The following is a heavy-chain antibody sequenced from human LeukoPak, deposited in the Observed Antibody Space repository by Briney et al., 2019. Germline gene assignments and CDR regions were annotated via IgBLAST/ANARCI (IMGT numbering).Heavy chain of an antibody. CDR2: IYYSGST. Sequence: SETLSLTCTVSGGSFSSYYWSWIRQPPGKRLEWLGYIYYSGSTNYNPSLESRVSMSVDTSKNQFSLNLSSVTAADTAVYYCARTEYFFDHWGQGTLVTVSS. CDR3: ARTEYFFDH. D-gene: IGHD3-10*01. J-gene: IGHJ4*02. V-gene: IGHV4-59*01. CDR1: GGSFSSYY.